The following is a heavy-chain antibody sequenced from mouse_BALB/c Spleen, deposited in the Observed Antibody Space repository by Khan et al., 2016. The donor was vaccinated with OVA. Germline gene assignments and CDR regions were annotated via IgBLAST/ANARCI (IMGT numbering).Heavy chain of an antibody. V-gene: IGHV5-9-3*01. D-gene: IGHD1-1*01. Sequence: EVELVESGGGFVKPGGSLKLSCAASGFTFSNYGLSWVRQTPEKRLEWVATISSGGSYTYYPDSVKGRFTISRDNAENTLYLQMRSLRSEDTAMYYCVRTPGYYSSGYFDYWGQGTTLTVSS. J-gene: IGHJ2*01. CDR1: GFTFSNYG. CDR2: ISSGGSYT. CDR3: VRTPGYYSSGYFDY.